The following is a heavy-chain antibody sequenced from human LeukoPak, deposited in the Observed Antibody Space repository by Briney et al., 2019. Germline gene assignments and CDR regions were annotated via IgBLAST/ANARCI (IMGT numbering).Heavy chain of an antibody. V-gene: IGHV4-34*01. J-gene: IGHJ4*02. D-gene: IGHD3-3*01. CDR2: IKDSGSP. Sequence: SETLSLTCAVYGGSFSGYSWTWIRQPPGKGLEWIGEIKDSGSPTFNPSLKSRVTMSVHTSNNQFSVRLSSLTAADTAVYYCARGRLSGLPRATTSQFDYWGQGTLVTVSS. CDR1: GGSFSGYS. CDR3: ARGRLSGLPRATTSQFDY.